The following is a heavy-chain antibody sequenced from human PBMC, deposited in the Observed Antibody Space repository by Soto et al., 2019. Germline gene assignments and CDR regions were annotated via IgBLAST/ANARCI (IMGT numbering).Heavy chain of an antibody. CDR1: GGSSSSSNW. J-gene: IGHJ5*02. CDR2: IYHSGST. D-gene: IGHD3-22*01. V-gene: IGHV4-4*02. Sequence: PSETLSLTGAVSGGSSSSSNWWSWVRQPPGKGLEWIGEIYHSGSTNYNPSLKSRVTILVDKSKNQFSLNLSSVTAADTALYYCARVYSYDSSGHYYRWFDPWGQGTLVTVSS. CDR3: ARVYSYDSSGHYYRWFDP.